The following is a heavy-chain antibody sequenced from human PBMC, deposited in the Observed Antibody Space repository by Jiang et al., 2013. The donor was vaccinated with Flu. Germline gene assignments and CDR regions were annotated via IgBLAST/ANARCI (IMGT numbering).Heavy chain of an antibody. D-gene: IGHD3-10*01. CDR1: GGSFSGYY. CDR3: ARGRGLYYFDY. J-gene: IGHJ4*02. Sequence: LLKPSETLSLTCAVYGGSFSGYYWSWIRQPPGKGLEWIGEINHSGSTNYNPSLKSRVTISVDTSKNQFSLKLSSVTAADTAVYYCARGRGLYYFDYWGQGTLVTVSS. V-gene: IGHV4-34*01. CDR2: INHSGST.